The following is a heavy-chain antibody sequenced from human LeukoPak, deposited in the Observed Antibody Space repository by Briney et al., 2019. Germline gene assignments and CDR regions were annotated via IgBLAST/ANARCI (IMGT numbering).Heavy chain of an antibody. CDR3: ARDLKAAAGPFDP. CDR1: GFTFSDYY. V-gene: IGHV3-11*05. J-gene: IGHJ5*02. Sequence: GGSLRLSCAASGFTFSDYYMSWIRQAPGKGLEWVSYISSSSSYTNYADSVKGRFTISRDNAKNSLYLQMNSLRAEDTAVYYCARDLKAAAGPFDPWGQGTLVTASS. D-gene: IGHD6-13*01. CDR2: ISSSSSYT.